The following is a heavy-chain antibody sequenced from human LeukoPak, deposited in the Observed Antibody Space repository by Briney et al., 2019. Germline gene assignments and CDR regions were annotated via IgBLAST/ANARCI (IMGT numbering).Heavy chain of an antibody. Sequence: QTGGSLRLSCAASGFTFISYAIHWVRQAPGKGLEWVAVISFHGTDTFYADSVKGRFTISRDNSKNTLYLQMSSLRGDDTAVYYCAKDLMVIIVSGALDIWGQGTMVTASS. CDR1: GFTFISYA. CDR3: AKDLMVIIVSGALDI. V-gene: IGHV3-30*04. D-gene: IGHD3-3*01. J-gene: IGHJ3*02. CDR2: ISFHGTDT.